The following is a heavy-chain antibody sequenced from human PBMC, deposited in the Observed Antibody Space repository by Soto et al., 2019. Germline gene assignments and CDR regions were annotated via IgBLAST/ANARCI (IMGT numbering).Heavy chain of an antibody. Sequence: SVKVSCKASGGTFISYTISWVRQAPGQGLEWMGRIIPILGIANYAQKFQGRVTITADKSTSTAYMELSSLRSEDTAVYYCARDPFGVANREFDPWGQGTLVTVSS. CDR2: IIPILGIA. J-gene: IGHJ5*02. CDR1: GGTFISYT. CDR3: ARDPFGVANREFDP. D-gene: IGHD3-3*01. V-gene: IGHV1-69*04.